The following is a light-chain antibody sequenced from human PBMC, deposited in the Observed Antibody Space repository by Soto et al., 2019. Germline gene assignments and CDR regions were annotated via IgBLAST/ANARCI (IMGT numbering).Light chain of an antibody. CDR1: QDIINH. J-gene: IGKJ5*01. V-gene: IGKV1-27*01. CDR3: QNYHLALGT. Sequence: DIQMTQSPSSLSASVGDKVTITCRASQDIINHLAWYQQRPGKVPNLMIYGASNLHSGVPSQFRGSGSGTHFTLTISSLQPEDVATYYCQNYHLALGTFGQGTRLEIK. CDR2: GAS.